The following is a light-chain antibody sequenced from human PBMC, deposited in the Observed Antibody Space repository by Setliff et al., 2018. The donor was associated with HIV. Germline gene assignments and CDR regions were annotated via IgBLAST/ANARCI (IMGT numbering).Light chain of an antibody. CDR2: EVS. Sequence: QSALTQPPSASGSPGQSVTISCTGTSSDVGAYYSVSWYQQHPGKTPKLISYEVSKRPSGVPDRFSGSESGNTASLTVSGLQTEDEADYYCSSYAGSNNYVFGTGTKVTVL. CDR1: SSDVGAYYS. J-gene: IGLJ1*01. CDR3: SSYAGSNNYV. V-gene: IGLV2-8*01.